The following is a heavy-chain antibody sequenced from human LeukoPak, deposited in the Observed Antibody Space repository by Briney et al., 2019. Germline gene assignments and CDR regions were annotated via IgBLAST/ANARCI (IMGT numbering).Heavy chain of an antibody. Sequence: SETLSLTCTVSGGSINSGDYYWSWIRQPAGKGLEWIGRIYTSGSTNYNPSLKSRVTISADTAKNQVSLKVTSVTAADTAVYYCARVVTGSAAMGWCFDYWGQGTLVTVSS. CDR3: ARVVTGSAAMGWCFDY. CDR1: GGSINSGDYY. J-gene: IGHJ4*02. D-gene: IGHD2-2*01. CDR2: IYTSGST. V-gene: IGHV4-61*02.